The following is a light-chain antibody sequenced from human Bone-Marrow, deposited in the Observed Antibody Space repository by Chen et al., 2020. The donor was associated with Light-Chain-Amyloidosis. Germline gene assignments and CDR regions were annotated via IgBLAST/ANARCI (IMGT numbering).Light chain of an antibody. Sequence: YVLTTPSSVSVAPGHTTPFARGGNNIGSTSVHWYQQTPGQAPLLVVYDDSDRPSGIPERLSGSNSGNTATLTISRVEAGDEADYYCQVWDRSSDRPVFGGGTKLTVL. V-gene: IGLV3-21*02. CDR2: DDS. CDR3: QVWDRSSDRPV. J-gene: IGLJ3*02. CDR1: NIGSTS.